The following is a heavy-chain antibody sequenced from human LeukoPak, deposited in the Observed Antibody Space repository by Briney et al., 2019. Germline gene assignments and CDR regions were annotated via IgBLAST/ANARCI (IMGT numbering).Heavy chain of an antibody. D-gene: IGHD2-21*02. Sequence: GGSLRLSCAASGFTFSTYGMHWVRQAPGKGLEWVAFTRFDESKQYYTDTLKGRFTISRDNSQNTLYLQMNSLRAEDTAIYYCGRDPNGDYLGAFDFWGPGTMVAVSS. CDR3: GRDPNGDYLGAFDF. CDR1: GFTFSTYG. V-gene: IGHV3-30*02. CDR2: TRFDESKQ. J-gene: IGHJ3*01.